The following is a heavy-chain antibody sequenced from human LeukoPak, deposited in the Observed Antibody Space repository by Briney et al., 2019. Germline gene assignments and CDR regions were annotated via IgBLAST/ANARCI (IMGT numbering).Heavy chain of an antibody. CDR1: GGSFSGYY. Sequence: PSETLSLTCAVYGGSFSGYYWSWVRQPPGKGLEWIGEINHSGSTNYNPSLTSRVTISVDTSKNQFSLKLSSVTAADTAVYYCAHPAWELTLWGQGTLVTVSS. J-gene: IGHJ4*02. V-gene: IGHV4-34*01. CDR3: AHPAWELTL. CDR2: INHSGST. D-gene: IGHD1-26*01.